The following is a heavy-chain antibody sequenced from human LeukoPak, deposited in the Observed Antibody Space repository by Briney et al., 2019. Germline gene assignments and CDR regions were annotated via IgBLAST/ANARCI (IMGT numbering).Heavy chain of an antibody. CDR1: GYTFTNYG. J-gene: IGHJ4*02. Sequence: ASVKVSCKASGYTFTNYGISWVRQAPGQGLERMGWISGYNGNTNYAQKSQGRVTMTTDTSTNAAHIELRSLRSDDTAVYYCARDCGYQCLFDYWGQGTLVTVSS. V-gene: IGHV1-18*01. D-gene: IGHD5-12*01. CDR2: ISGYNGNT. CDR3: ARDCGYQCLFDY.